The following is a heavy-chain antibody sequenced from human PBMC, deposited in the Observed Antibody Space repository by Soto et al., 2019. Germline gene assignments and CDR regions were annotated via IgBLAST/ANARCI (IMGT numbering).Heavy chain of an antibody. CDR1: GFTFSSYA. CDR2: ISGSGGST. J-gene: IGHJ5*02. Sequence: GGSLGLSCAASGFTFSSYAMSWVRQAPGKGLEWVSAISGSGGSTYYADSVKGRFTISRDNSKNTLYLQMNSLRAEDTAVYYCARDLCQLIYRRKNWFAPWGQGSLVVVSS. CDR3: ARDLCQLIYRRKNWFAP. D-gene: IGHD2-2*01. V-gene: IGHV3-23*01.